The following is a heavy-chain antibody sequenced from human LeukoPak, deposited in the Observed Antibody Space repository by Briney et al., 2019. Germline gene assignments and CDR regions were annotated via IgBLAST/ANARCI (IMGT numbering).Heavy chain of an antibody. Sequence: SETLSLTCTVSGGSISSYYWSWIRQPAGKGLEWIGRIYTSGSTNYNPSLKSRVTMSVDTSKNQFSLKLSSVTAADTAVHCCARSMGLWFGETSFDYWGQGTLVTVSS. D-gene: IGHD3-10*01. CDR3: ARSMGLWFGETSFDY. CDR2: IYTSGST. J-gene: IGHJ4*02. V-gene: IGHV4-4*07. CDR1: GGSISSYY.